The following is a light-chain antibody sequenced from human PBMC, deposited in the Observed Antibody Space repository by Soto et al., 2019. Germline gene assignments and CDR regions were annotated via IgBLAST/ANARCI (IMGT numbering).Light chain of an antibody. CDR3: QQYGSSPCT. V-gene: IGKV3-20*01. CDR1: PSVSSSY. J-gene: IGKJ3*01. Sequence: EIVLTQSPGTLSLSPGERATLSCRASPSVSSSYLAWYQQTPGQAPRLLIYGASSRATGIPDRFSGSGSGTDFTLTISRLEPEDFAVYYCQQYGSSPCTFGPGTKVDIK. CDR2: GAS.